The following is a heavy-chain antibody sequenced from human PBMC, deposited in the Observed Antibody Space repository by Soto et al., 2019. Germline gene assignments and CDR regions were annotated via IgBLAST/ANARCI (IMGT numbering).Heavy chain of an antibody. Sequence: PSETLSLTCAVSGGSISSGGYSWSWIRQPPGKGLEWIGYIYHSGSTYYNPSLKSRVTISVDRSKNQFSLKLSSVTAADTAVYYCARVSYDILTGYYMDYYGMDVWGQGTTVTVSS. CDR3: ARVSYDILTGYYMDYYGMDV. CDR1: GGSISSGGYS. J-gene: IGHJ6*02. V-gene: IGHV4-30-2*01. CDR2: IYHSGST. D-gene: IGHD3-9*01.